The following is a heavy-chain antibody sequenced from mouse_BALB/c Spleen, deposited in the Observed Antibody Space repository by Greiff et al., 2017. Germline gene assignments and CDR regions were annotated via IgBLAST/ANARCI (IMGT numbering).Heavy chain of an antibody. CDR1: GFAFSSYD. Sequence: EVKVVESGGGLVKPGGSLKLSCAASGFAFSSYDMSWVRQTPEKRLEWVAYISSGGGSTYYPDTVKGRFTISRDNAKNTLYLQMSSLKSEDTAMYYCARRRGYDYDDAMDYWGQGTSVTVSS. V-gene: IGHV5-12-1*01. J-gene: IGHJ4*01. CDR2: ISSGGGST. D-gene: IGHD2-4*01. CDR3: ARRRGYDYDDAMDY.